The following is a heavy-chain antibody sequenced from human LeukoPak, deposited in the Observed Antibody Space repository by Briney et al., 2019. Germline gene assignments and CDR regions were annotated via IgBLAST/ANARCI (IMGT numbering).Heavy chain of an antibody. J-gene: IGHJ4*02. CDR3: ARGPFYGSGSNGDY. CDR2: IYYSGST. Sequence: SETLSLTCTVSGGSISSYYWSWIRQPPGKGLGWIGYIYYSGSTNYNPSLKSRVTISVDTSKNQFSLKLSSVTAADTAVYYCARGPFYGSGSNGDYWGQGTLVTVSS. CDR1: GGSISSYY. D-gene: IGHD3-10*01. V-gene: IGHV4-59*08.